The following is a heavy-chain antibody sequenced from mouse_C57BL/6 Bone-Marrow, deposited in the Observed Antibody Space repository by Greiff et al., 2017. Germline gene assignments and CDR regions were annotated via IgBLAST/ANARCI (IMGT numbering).Heavy chain of an antibody. Sequence: VKLQQPGAELVKPGASVTMSCKASGYTFTSYWITWVKQRPGQGLEWIGDIYPGSGSTNYNEKFKSKATLTVDTSSSTAYMQLSSLTSEDSAVYHCARPYYSNYWYFDVWGTGTTVTVSS. CDR2: IYPGSGST. V-gene: IGHV1-55*01. CDR3: ARPYYSNYWYFDV. D-gene: IGHD2-5*01. CDR1: GYTFTSYW. J-gene: IGHJ1*03.